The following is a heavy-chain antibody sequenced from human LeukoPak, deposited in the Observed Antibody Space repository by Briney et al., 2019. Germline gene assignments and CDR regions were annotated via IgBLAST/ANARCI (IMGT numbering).Heavy chain of an antibody. CDR2: ISGSGGST. CDR1: GFTFSSYA. Sequence: GGSLRLSCAASGFTFSSYAMSWVRQAPGKGLEWVSAISGSGGSTYYADPVKGRFTISRDNSKNTLYLRMNSLRAEDTAVYYCAKKRGVVPAAMPIDYWGQGTLVTVSS. D-gene: IGHD2-2*01. CDR3: AKKRGVVPAAMPIDY. J-gene: IGHJ4*02. V-gene: IGHV3-23*01.